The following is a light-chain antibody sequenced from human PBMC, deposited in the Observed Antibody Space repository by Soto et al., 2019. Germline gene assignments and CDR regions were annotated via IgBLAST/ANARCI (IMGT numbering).Light chain of an antibody. J-gene: IGKJ1*01. CDR2: KAS. Sequence: DIQMTQSPSTLSASVGDRVIVTCRASESIDTWLAWYQQKPGQAPKLLIYKASTLESGVPSRFSGNKSGAEFTLTISSLQPDDVATYYFQQYDSYPWTFGHGTKVEV. CDR1: ESIDTW. CDR3: QQYDSYPWT. V-gene: IGKV1-5*03.